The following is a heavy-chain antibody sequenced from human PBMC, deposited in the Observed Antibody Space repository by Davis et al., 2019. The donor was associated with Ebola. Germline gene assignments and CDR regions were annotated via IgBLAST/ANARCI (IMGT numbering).Heavy chain of an antibody. D-gene: IGHD6-19*01. Sequence: PGGSLRLSCAASGFTFSSYGMHWVRQAPGKGLEWVAVISYDGSNKYYADSVKGRFTISRDNSKNTLYLQMNSLRAEDTAVYYCAKEYQWLAIAGSADYWGQGTLVTVSS. V-gene: IGHV3-30*18. CDR2: ISYDGSNK. J-gene: IGHJ4*02. CDR1: GFTFSSYG. CDR3: AKEYQWLAIAGSADY.